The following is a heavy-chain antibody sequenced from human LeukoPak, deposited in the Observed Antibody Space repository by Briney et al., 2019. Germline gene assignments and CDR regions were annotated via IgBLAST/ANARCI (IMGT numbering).Heavy chain of an antibody. CDR2: TYYRSKWYN. D-gene: IGHD6-13*01. Sequence: SQTLSLTCAISGDSVSSNSAAWNWIRQSPSRGLEWLGRTYYRSKWYNDYAVSVKSRITINPDTSKNQFSLQLNSVTPEDTAVYYCARAGYSSSWYNQALDYWGQGNLVTVSS. CDR1: GDSVSSNSAA. V-gene: IGHV6-1*01. J-gene: IGHJ4*02. CDR3: ARAGYSSSWYNQALDY.